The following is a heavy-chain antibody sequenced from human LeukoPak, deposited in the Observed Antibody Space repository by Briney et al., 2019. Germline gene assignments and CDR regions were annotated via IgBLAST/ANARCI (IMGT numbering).Heavy chain of an antibody. CDR3: ARDYGGNSGLYLYYYYLDV. CDR1: GFTFSSYW. D-gene: IGHD4-23*01. V-gene: IGHV3-7*03. Sequence: GGSLRLSCAASGFTFSSYWMSWVRQAPGKGLEWVANIKQDGSEKYYVDSVKGRFTISRDNAKNSLYPQMNSLRAEDTALYYCARDYGGNSGLYLYYYYLDVWGKGTTVTVSS. CDR2: IKQDGSEK. J-gene: IGHJ6*03.